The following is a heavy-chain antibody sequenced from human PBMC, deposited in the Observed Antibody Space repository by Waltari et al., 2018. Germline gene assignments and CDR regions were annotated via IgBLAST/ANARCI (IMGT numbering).Heavy chain of an antibody. CDR1: GYTFTGYY. J-gene: IGHJ2*01. CDR3: ASYDYGPNWYFDL. CDR2: INPNGGGT. V-gene: IGHV1-2*06. D-gene: IGHD4-17*01. Sequence: QVQLVQSGAEVKKPGASVKVSCKASGYTFTGYYMHWVRQAPGQGLEWMGRINPNGGGTNYAQKLQGRVTMTRDTSISTAYMELSRLRSDDTAVYYCASYDYGPNWYFDLWGRGTLVTVSS.